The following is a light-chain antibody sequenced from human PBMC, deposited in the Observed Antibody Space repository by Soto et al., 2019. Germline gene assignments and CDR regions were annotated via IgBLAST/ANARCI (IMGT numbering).Light chain of an antibody. J-gene: IGKJ4*01. Sequence: EVVMRQSPATLSVSPGAGATLSCRASQGIGDTLAWYQHKPGQTPRLLIYDTSTRATGVPTRFSGSRSGAEYTPTIDSLESEDFAVYYCHPYNNWPLTFGGATKVEIK. CDR1: QGIGDT. V-gene: IGKV3-15*01. CDR2: DTS. CDR3: HPYNNWPLT.